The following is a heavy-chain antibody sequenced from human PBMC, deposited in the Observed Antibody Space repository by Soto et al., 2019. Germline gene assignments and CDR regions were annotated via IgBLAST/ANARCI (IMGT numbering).Heavy chain of an antibody. J-gene: IGHJ6*02. CDR1: GFTFSSYG. Sequence: PVGSLRLSCAASGFTFSSYGMHWVRQAPGKGLEWVAVIWYDGSNKYYADSVKGRFTISRDNSKNTLYLQMNSLRAEDTAVYYCARDLVPAAIRAYYYYYYGMDVWGQGTTVTVSS. D-gene: IGHD2-2*02. CDR3: ARDLVPAAIRAYYYYYYGMDV. CDR2: IWYDGSNK. V-gene: IGHV3-33*01.